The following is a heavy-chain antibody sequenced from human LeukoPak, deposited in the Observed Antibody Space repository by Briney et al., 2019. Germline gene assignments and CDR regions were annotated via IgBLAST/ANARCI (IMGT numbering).Heavy chain of an antibody. D-gene: IGHD4-23*01. CDR3: ARMPYGGFEY. V-gene: IGHV4-38-2*01. CDR1: GYSISSGYQ. J-gene: IGHJ4*02. CDR2: IYHSGTT. Sequence: SGTLSLTCAVSGYSISSGYQWGRIRQPPGKGLEWIGSIYHSGTTYYSPSLKSRVTMSVDTSKNQFSVKLSSVTAADTAVYYCARMPYGGFEYWGQGALVTVSS.